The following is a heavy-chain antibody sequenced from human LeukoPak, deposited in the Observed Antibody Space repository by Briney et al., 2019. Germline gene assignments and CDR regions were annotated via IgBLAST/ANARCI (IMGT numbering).Heavy chain of an antibody. D-gene: IGHD5-24*01. V-gene: IGHV1-18*01. J-gene: IGHJ3*02. CDR1: GYTFTSYG. CDR2: ISAYNGNT. Sequence: ASVKVSCKASGYTFTSYGISWVRQAPGQGLEWMGWISAYNGNTNYAQKLQGRVTMTTDTSTSTAYMELRRLRSEDTAVYYSARGPRGDGYNRNVAFDIWGQGTMVTVSS. CDR3: ARGPRGDGYNRNVAFDI.